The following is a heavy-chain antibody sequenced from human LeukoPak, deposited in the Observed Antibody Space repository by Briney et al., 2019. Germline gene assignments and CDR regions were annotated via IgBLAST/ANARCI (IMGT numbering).Heavy chain of an antibody. CDR1: GGSISSYY. J-gene: IGHJ5*02. V-gene: IGHV4-59*01. CDR2: IYYSGST. CDR3: ARVKDFWSGYQSNWFDP. D-gene: IGHD3-3*01. Sequence: ETLSLTCTVSGGSISSYYWSWIRQPPGKGLEWIGYIYYSGSTNYNPSLKSRVTISVDTSKNQFSLKLSSVTAADTAVYYCARVKDFWSGYQSNWFDPWGQGTPVTVSS.